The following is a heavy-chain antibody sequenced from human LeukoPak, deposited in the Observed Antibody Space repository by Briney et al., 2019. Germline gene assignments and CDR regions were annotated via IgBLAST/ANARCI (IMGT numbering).Heavy chain of an antibody. D-gene: IGHD2-8*01. Sequence: PSETLSLTCGVSGGSISTTNWWSWARQPPGQGWKWFGEISLSGLTNYSPSLNSRVTMSLDKPKNQLSLNLSSVTAADTAVYYCSRENGAFSPFGFWGQGTLVTVPS. J-gene: IGHJ4*02. CDR1: GGSISTTNW. V-gene: IGHV4-4*02. CDR2: ISLSGLT. CDR3: SRENGAFSPFGF.